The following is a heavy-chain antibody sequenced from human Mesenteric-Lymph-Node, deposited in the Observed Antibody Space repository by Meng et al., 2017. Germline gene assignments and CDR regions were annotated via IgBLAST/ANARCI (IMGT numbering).Heavy chain of an antibody. D-gene: IGHD2/OR15-2a*01. V-gene: IGHV3-48*03. J-gene: IGHJ3*02. Sequence: GGSLRLSCSASGITFNSYEMNWVRQAPGKGLEWISYISASGSTIYNADSVKGRLTISRDNAKNSLFLQMNSLRAEDTAVYYCARDVTAFYIWGQGTMVTVSS. CDR3: ARDVTAFYI. CDR2: ISASGSTI. CDR1: GITFNSYE.